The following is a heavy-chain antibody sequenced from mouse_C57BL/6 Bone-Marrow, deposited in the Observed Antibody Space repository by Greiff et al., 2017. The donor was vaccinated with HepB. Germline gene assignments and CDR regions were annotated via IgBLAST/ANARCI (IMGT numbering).Heavy chain of an antibody. CDR3: TRVYYDRSDGD. CDR2: IYPGNSTT. J-gene: IGHJ2*01. CDR1: GYTFTSYG. V-gene: IGHV1-5*01. Sequence: EVKLQESGPVLARPGASVKMSCKTSGYTFTSYGMNWVKQRPGQGLEWIGTIYPGNSTTNYNEKFKGKAKLTAVTSSSTAYMELSSLTTEDSAVYFCTRVYYDRSDGDWGQGTTLTVSA. D-gene: IGHD1-1*01.